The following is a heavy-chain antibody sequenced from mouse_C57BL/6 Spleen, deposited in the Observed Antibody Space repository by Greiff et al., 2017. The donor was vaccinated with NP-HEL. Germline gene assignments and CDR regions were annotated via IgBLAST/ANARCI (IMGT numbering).Heavy chain of an antibody. CDR2: IYPYTGVS. J-gene: IGHJ1*03. Sequence: EVQLQQSGPELVKPGASVKISCKASGYSFTGYYMHWVQQSHGNILDWIGYIYPYTGVSSYNQKFKGKAKVTVDKSSSTAYMDLRSLTSEDSAVYYCAREEPYFDVWGTGTTVTVSS. CDR3: AREEPYFDV. CDR1: GYSFTGYY. V-gene: IGHV1-31*01.